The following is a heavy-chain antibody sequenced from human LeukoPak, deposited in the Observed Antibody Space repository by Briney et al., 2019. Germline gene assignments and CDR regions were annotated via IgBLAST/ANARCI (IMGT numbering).Heavy chain of an antibody. V-gene: IGHV3-74*01. CDR2: INSDGSST. Sequence: PGGSLRLSCAASGFTFSSYWMHWVRQAPGKGLVWVSRINSDGSSTSYADSVKGRFTISRDNAKNTLYLQMNSLRAEDTAVYYCAREYYDFWSGYYGAFDIWGQGTMVTVSS. CDR3: AREYYDFWSGYYGAFDI. CDR1: GFTFSSYW. J-gene: IGHJ3*02. D-gene: IGHD3-3*01.